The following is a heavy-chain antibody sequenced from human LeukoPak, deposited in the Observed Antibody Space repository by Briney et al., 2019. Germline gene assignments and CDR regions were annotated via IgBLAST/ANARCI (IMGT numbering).Heavy chain of an antibody. CDR2: MNPNSANT. D-gene: IGHD5-24*01. CDR1: GYTFTNYD. CDR3: ARRNKDDSNLRLVDY. Sequence: ASVTVSCKASGYTFTNYDINWVRQTTGQGLEWMGWMNPNSANTGYAQKFQGRVTMTRNTSISTAYMELSSLRSEDTAVYYCARRNKDDSNLRLVDYWGQGTLVTVSS. J-gene: IGHJ4*02. V-gene: IGHV1-8*01.